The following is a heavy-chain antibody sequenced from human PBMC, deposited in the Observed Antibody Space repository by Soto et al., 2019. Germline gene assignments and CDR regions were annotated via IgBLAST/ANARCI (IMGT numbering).Heavy chain of an antibody. CDR3: ANLQDTGLNDAFDI. V-gene: IGHV3-23*01. CDR2: ISGSGGST. J-gene: IGHJ3*02. Sequence: PGGSLRLSCAAFGFTFSNYDMSWVRQAPGKGLEWVSAISGSGGSTYYADSVKGRFTISRDNSKNTLYLQMNSLRAEDTAVYYCANLQDTGLNDAFDIWGQGTMVTVSS. CDR1: GFTFSNYD.